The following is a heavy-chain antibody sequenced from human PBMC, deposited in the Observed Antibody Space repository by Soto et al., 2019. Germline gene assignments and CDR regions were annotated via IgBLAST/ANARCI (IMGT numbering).Heavy chain of an antibody. CDR1: GFTFSSDW. CDR3: ARGPRGVYGNDY. V-gene: IGHV3-74*01. J-gene: IGHJ4*02. CDR2: INMDGNVT. Sequence: EVQLVESGGGLVQPGGSLRLSCVASGFTFSSDWMHWFRQGAGKGLVWVSRINMDGNVTNYADSVKRRFTISRDNAKNTVYLQMNSLRVEDTAVYYCARGPRGVYGNDYWGQGALVTVSS. D-gene: IGHD2-8*02.